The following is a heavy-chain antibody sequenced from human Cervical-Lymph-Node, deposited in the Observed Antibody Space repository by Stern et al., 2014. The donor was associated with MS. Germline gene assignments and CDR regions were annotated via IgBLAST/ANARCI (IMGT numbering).Heavy chain of an antibody. D-gene: IGHD3-16*01. V-gene: IGHV4-31*03. CDR3: AISDRLWGSFDY. J-gene: IGHJ4*02. CDR1: GASISTVGYY. CDR2: ISYIGIP. Sequence: QVQLQESGPGLVKPSQTLSLTCTVSGASISTVGYYWSWIRQHPGKGLEWIAYISYIGIPYYNPSLKSRVSISADTSKNQFSLNLTSVTAADTALYYCAISDRLWGSFDYWGQGTLVAVSS.